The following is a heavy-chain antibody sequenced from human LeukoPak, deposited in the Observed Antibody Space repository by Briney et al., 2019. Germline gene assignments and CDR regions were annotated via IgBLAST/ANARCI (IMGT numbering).Heavy chain of an antibody. J-gene: IGHJ5*02. CDR1: GFTFSSYE. Sequence: PGGSLRLSCAASGFTFSSYEMNWVRQAPGKGLEWVSYISSSGNTIYYADSVKGRFTISRDNAKNSLYLQMNSLRAEDTVVYYCARDPTRDGSWGQGTLVTVFS. CDR3: ARDPTRDGS. V-gene: IGHV3-48*03. CDR2: ISSSGNTI. D-gene: IGHD5-24*01.